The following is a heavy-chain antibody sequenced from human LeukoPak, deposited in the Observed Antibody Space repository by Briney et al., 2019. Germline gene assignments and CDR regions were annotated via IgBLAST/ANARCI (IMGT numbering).Heavy chain of an antibody. Sequence: SETVSLTCTVSGYSMSSGYYLGWIRQPPGRGLEWIGYIHYSGSTNYNPSLKSRVTISVDPAKNQFSLEMTSVTAADTPVYYCARLPTITFFDYWGQGTLVTVSS. D-gene: IGHD5-12*01. CDR2: IHYSGST. J-gene: IGHJ4*02. V-gene: IGHV4-38-2*02. CDR1: GYSMSSGYY. CDR3: ARLPTITFFDY.